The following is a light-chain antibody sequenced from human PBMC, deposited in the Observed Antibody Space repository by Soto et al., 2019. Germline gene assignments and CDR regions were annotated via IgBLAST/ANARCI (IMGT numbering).Light chain of an antibody. CDR1: SSNIGYNT. Sequence: QSVLTQPPSASGTPGQWVTISCSGSSSNIGYNTVHWYQHLPGTAPKLLIYSNNQRPSGVPDRFSGSKSGTSASLAISGLQAEDEADYYCAAWDDTLNGRVFGGGTKLTVL. CDR2: SNN. V-gene: IGLV1-44*01. CDR3: AAWDDTLNGRV. J-gene: IGLJ3*02.